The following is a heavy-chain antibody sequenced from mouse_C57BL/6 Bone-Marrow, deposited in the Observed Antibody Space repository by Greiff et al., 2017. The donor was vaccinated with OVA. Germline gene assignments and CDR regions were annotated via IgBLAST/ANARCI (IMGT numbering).Heavy chain of an antibody. CDR1: GYTFTSYG. D-gene: IGHD1-1*01. V-gene: IGHV1-81*01. CDR3: AREGYYYGSSSDY. Sequence: VQLQQSGAELARPGASVKLSCKASGYTFTSYGISWVKQRTGQGLEWIGEIYPRRGNTYYNEKFKGKATLTADKSSSTAYMELRSLTSEDSAVYFCAREGYYYGSSSDYWGQGTTLTVSS. CDR2: IYPRRGNT. J-gene: IGHJ2*01.